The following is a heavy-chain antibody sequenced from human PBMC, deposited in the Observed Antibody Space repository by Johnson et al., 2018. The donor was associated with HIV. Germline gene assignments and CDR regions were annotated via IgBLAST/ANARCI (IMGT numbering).Heavy chain of an antibody. V-gene: IGHV3-30-3*01. CDR3: ARDLLIAYCGGDCWDAFDI. CDR1: GFTFSSYA. D-gene: IGHD2-21*02. Sequence: QVQLVESGGGVVQPGRSLRLSCAASGFTFSSYAMHWVRQAPGKGLEWVAVISYDGSNKYYADSVKGRFTISRDNSKNTLYLQMNSPRAEDTAVYYCARDLLIAYCGGDCWDAFDIWGQGTMVTVSS. J-gene: IGHJ3*02. CDR2: ISYDGSNK.